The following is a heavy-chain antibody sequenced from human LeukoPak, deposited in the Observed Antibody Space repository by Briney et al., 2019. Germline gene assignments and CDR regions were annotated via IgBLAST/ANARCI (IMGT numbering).Heavy chain of an antibody. Sequence: SETLSLTCAVYGGSFSGYYWSWIRQPPGKGLEWIGEINHSGSTNYNPSLKSRVTISVDTSKNQFSLKLSSVTAADTAVYYCARQYSSGSPLDWGQGTLVTVSS. J-gene: IGHJ4*02. CDR1: GGSFSGYY. CDR3: ARQYSSGSPLD. D-gene: IGHD6-19*01. V-gene: IGHV4-34*01. CDR2: INHSGST.